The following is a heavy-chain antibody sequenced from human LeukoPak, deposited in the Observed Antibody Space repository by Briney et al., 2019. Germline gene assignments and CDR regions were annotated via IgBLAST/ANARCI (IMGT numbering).Heavy chain of an antibody. Sequence: GASVKVSCKASGYTFTSYGISWVRQAPGQGLEWMGGIIPIFGTANYAQKFQGRVTITADESTSTAYMELSSLRSEDTAVYYCARELAYCGGDCYSYAFDIWGQGTMVTVSS. CDR2: IIPIFGTA. D-gene: IGHD2-21*02. CDR3: ARELAYCGGDCYSYAFDI. CDR1: GYTFTSYG. J-gene: IGHJ3*02. V-gene: IGHV1-69*13.